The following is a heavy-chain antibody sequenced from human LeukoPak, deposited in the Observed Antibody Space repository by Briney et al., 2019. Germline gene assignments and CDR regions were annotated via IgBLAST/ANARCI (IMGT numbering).Heavy chain of an antibody. CDR3: ARWDTGWYYFDY. D-gene: IGHD6-19*01. J-gene: IGHJ4*02. CDR1: GGSFSGYY. CDR2: VNHSGST. V-gene: IGHV4-34*01. Sequence: PSETLSLTCAVYGGSFSGYYWSWIRQPPGKGLEWIGEVNHSGSTNYNPSLKSRVTISVDTSKNQFSLKLSSVTAADTAVYYCARWDTGWYYFDYWGQGTLVTVSS.